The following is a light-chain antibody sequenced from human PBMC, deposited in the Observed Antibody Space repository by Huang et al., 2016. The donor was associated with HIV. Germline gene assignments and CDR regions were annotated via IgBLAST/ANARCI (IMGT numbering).Light chain of an antibody. CDR3: QQSYSSLLS. CDR1: QTITTY. Sequence: DIQMTQSPSSLSASVGDRVIMTCRAIQTITTYLNWYQQRPGKAPKLLIYAASSLQRGVPSRFSGSGSGTDFTLTISSLQPEDFATYYCQQSYSSLLSFGGGTKVAIK. J-gene: IGKJ4*01. V-gene: IGKV1-39*01. CDR2: AAS.